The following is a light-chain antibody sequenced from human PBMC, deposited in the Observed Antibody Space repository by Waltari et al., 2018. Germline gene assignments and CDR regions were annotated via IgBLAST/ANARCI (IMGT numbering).Light chain of an antibody. V-gene: IGLV2-23*02. CDR2: EVS. J-gene: IGLJ2*01. CDR3: CSYAGSSFVV. Sequence: QSALTQPASVSGSPGQSITISCTGTSSDVGRYNLVSWYQQHPGKAPKLMIYEVSTRPSGVSNRFSGSKSGNTASLTISGLQAEDEADYYCCSYAGSSFVVFGGGTKLTVL. CDR1: SSDVGRYNL.